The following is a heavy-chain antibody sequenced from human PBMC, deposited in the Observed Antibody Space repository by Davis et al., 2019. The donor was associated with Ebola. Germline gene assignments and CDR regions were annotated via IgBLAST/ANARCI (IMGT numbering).Heavy chain of an antibody. D-gene: IGHD6-13*01. CDR1: GFTFSTYS. CDR2: ISSDSDYI. CDR3: AKFSRAGDSV. V-gene: IGHV3-21*04. J-gene: IGHJ4*02. Sequence: PGGSLRLSCAASGFTFSTYSMSWVRQAPGKALEWVSSISSDSDYIYYADSAKGRFTISRDNAKNSLYLQVNSLRDEDTAVYYCAKFSRAGDSVWGQGTLVTVSS.